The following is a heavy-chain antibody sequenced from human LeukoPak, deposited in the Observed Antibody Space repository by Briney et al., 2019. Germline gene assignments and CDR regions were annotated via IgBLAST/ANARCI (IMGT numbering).Heavy chain of an antibody. D-gene: IGHD5-18*01. CDR1: GYTFTSYY. Sequence: ASVKLCCTASGYTFTSYYMHWVRRAPGQGLEWMGIINPSGGSTSYAQKFQGRVTMTRDTSTSTVYMELSSLRSEDTAVYYCAITVTSSYGLDYWGQGTLVTVSS. J-gene: IGHJ4*02. CDR3: AITVTSSYGLDY. V-gene: IGHV1-46*01. CDR2: INPSGGST.